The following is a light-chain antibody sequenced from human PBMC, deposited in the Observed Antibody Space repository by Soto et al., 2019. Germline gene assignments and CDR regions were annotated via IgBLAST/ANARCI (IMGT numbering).Light chain of an antibody. CDR2: VNSDGSH. CDR3: QTWGSGIHVV. Sequence: QLVLTQSPSASASLGASVKLTCTLSSGHSSYAIAWHQQQPEKGPRYLMKVNSDGSHRKGDGIPDRFSGSSSGAERYLTISSLQSEDEADYYCQTWGSGIHVVFGGGTKLTVL. V-gene: IGLV4-69*01. CDR1: SGHSSYA. J-gene: IGLJ2*01.